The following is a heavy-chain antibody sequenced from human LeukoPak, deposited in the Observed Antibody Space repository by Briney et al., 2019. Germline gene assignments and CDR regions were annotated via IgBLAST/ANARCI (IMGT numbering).Heavy chain of an antibody. CDR2: ISSSSSYI. D-gene: IGHD3-10*01. V-gene: IGHV3-21*01. J-gene: IGHJ4*02. CDR3: ARAMARGVITIGY. CDR1: GFTFSSYS. Sequence: GGSLRLSCAASGFTFSSYSMNWVRQAPGKGLEWVSSISSSSSYIYYADSVKGRFTISRDNAKNSLYLQMNSLRAEDTAVYYCARAMARGVITIGYWGQGTLVTVSS.